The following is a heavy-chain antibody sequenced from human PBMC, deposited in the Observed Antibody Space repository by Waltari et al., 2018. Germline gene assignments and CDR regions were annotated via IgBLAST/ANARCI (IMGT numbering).Heavy chain of an antibody. Sequence: EVQLLESGGGLVQPGGSLRLSCAASGFTFNNYAMNWVRQAPGKGLEWVSAISGSGDRTNYADSVKGRFTISRDNSKNTLYLQMNSLRAEDTAVYYCAKGVYDILTGYDYWGQGTLVTVSS. CDR1: GFTFNNYA. D-gene: IGHD3-9*01. CDR3: AKGVYDILTGYDY. V-gene: IGHV3-23*01. J-gene: IGHJ4*02. CDR2: ISGSGDRT.